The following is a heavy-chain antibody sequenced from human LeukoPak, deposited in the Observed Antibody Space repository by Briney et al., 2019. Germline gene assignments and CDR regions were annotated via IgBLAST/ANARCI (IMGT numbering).Heavy chain of an antibody. CDR2: IYYSGST. D-gene: IGHD1-26*01. CDR1: GGSVSSYY. V-gene: IGHV4-59*02. CDR3: ARWDSGSYFLDY. Sequence: PSETLSLTCTVSGGSVSSYYWNWLRQPPGKGLEWIGYIYYSGSTNYNPSLKSRVTISIDTSKNQFSLKLNSVTAAGTAVYYCARWDSGSYFLDYWGQGTLVTVSS. J-gene: IGHJ4*02.